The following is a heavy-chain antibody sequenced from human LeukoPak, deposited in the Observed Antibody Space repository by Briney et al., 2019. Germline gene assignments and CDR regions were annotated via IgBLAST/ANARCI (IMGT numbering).Heavy chain of an antibody. CDR2: FSGTVGST. Sequence: GGSLRLSCAASGFTFSSYAMSWVRQAPGKGLEWVSSFSGTVGSTYYADSVKGRFTISRDSYKNTLYLQMNSLRAEDTAVYYCAKGKNAYGSSSNDYWGQGSLVTASS. CDR3: AKGKNAYGSSSNDY. V-gene: IGHV3-23*01. D-gene: IGHD6-13*01. CDR1: GFTFSSYA. J-gene: IGHJ4*02.